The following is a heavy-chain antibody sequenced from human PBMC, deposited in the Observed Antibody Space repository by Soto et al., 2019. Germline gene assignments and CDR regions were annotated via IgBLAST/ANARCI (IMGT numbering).Heavy chain of an antibody. CDR1: GFTFSSYA. Sequence: SGGSLRLSCAASGFTFSSYAMSWVRQAPGKGLEWVSAISGSGGSTYYADSVKGRFTISRDNSKNTLYLQMNSLRAEDTAVYYCAKGGLGYCSGGSRYNRTFYHFDYWGQGNLVTVSS. V-gene: IGHV3-23*01. J-gene: IGHJ4*02. D-gene: IGHD2-15*01. CDR2: ISGSGGST. CDR3: AKGGLGYCSGGSRYNRTFYHFDY.